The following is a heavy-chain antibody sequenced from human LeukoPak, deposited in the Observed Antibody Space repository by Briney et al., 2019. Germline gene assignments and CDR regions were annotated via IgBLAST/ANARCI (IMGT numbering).Heavy chain of an antibody. Sequence: GGSLRLSCAASGFSFNDYGMSWVRQPPGKGLEWVAGITWNDGSAAYADSMKGRFTISRDSAKNSLYLQMNSLRAEDTAVYYCARPNTGYDYWGQGTLVTVSS. CDR3: ARPNTGYDY. D-gene: IGHD5-18*01. V-gene: IGHV3-20*04. J-gene: IGHJ4*02. CDR1: GFSFNDYG. CDR2: ITWNDGSA.